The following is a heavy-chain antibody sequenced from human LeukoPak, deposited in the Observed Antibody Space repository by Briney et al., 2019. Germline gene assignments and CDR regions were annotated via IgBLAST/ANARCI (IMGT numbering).Heavy chain of an antibody. V-gene: IGHV3-23*01. D-gene: IGHD4-23*01. CDR1: GFTFSSYA. J-gene: IGHJ4*02. CDR2: ISSDGGST. CDR3: AKDLASVVTPDFDC. Sequence: PGGSLRLSCAASGFTFSSYAMSWVRQAPGKGLEWVSSISSDGGSTYYADSVKGRFTISRDNSKNTLFLQMNSLKAEDTAVYYCAKDLASVVTPDFDCWGQGTLVIVSS.